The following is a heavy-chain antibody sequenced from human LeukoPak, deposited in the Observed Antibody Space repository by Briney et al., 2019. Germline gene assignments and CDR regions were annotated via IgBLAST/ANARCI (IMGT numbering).Heavy chain of an antibody. CDR2: IIPIFGTA. Sequence: ASVKVSCKASGGTFSSYAISWVRQAPGQGLEWMGGIIPIFGTANYAQKFQGRVTITADKSTSTAYMELSSLRSEGTAVYYCARVSDSGSGSKGWFDPWGQGTLVTVSS. CDR1: GGTFSSYA. V-gene: IGHV1-69*06. CDR3: ARVSDSGSGSKGWFDP. D-gene: IGHD3-10*01. J-gene: IGHJ5*02.